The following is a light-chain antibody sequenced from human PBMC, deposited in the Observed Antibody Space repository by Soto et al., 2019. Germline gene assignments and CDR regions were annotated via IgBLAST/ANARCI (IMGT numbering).Light chain of an antibody. Sequence: EIVLTQSPATLSLSPGERATLSCRASQSVRTYLAWYQQKPGQAPRLVIYDVSNRATGIPARFSGSGSGTEFTLTISSLEPEDFALYYCQQRSDWPSTFGGGTKVQIK. J-gene: IGKJ4*01. V-gene: IGKV3-11*01. CDR2: DVS. CDR1: QSVRTY. CDR3: QQRSDWPST.